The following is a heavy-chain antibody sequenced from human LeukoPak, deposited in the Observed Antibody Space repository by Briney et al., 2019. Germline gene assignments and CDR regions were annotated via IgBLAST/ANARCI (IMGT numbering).Heavy chain of an antibody. V-gene: IGHV1-69*13. D-gene: IGHD4-23*01. CDR2: IIPIFGTA. Sequence: SVKVSCKASGGTFSSYAISWVRQAPGQGLEWMGGIIPIFGTASYAQKFQGRVTITADESTSTAYMELSSLRSEDTAVYYCARARQALTPYGGTPFDYWGQGTLVTVSS. CDR1: GGTFSSYA. J-gene: IGHJ4*02. CDR3: ARARQALTPYGGTPFDY.